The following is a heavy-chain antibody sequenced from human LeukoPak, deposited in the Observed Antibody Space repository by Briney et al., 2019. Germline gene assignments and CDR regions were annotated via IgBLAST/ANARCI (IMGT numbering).Heavy chain of an antibody. CDR1: VFTFSNHG. V-gene: IGHV3-33*01. D-gene: IGHD3-22*01. Sequence: PGGSLRLSCAASVFTFSNHGMHWFRHAPGKGLDWLSPIWYDGSDEYYADSVKGRFTISRDNSKNTLYLQMNSLRAEDTAVYYCARDGGYHSSGPFDYWGQGTLVSV. CDR3: ARDGGYHSSGPFDY. CDR2: IWYDGSDE. J-gene: IGHJ4*02.